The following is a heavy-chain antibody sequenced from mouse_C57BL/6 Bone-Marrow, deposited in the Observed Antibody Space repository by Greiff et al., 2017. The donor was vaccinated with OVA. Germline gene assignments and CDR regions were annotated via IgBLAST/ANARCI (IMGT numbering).Heavy chain of an antibody. Sequence: VQLQESGAELVKPGASVKISCKASGYAFSSYWMNWVKQRPGKGLEWIGQIYPGDGDTNYNGKFKGKATLTADKSSSTAYMQLSSLTSEDSAVYFCARARWLLRFDYWGQGTTLTVSS. CDR2: IYPGDGDT. CDR3: ARARWLLRFDY. J-gene: IGHJ2*01. CDR1: GYAFSSYW. D-gene: IGHD2-3*01. V-gene: IGHV1-80*01.